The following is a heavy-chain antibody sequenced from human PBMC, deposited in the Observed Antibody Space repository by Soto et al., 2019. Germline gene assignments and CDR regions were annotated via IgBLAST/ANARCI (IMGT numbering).Heavy chain of an antibody. Sequence: QVQLQESGPGLVRPSETLSLTCTVSSDSISSYYWIWIRQSPGKGLEWIGYTDYSGNTNYNPSLKSRVHISGDTSKNQFSLRLSSVTAADTAVYYCARAVGDPLYYLDYWGQGTLVTVSS. J-gene: IGHJ4*02. D-gene: IGHD6-19*01. CDR1: SDSISSYY. CDR2: TDYSGNT. CDR3: ARAVGDPLYYLDY. V-gene: IGHV4-59*08.